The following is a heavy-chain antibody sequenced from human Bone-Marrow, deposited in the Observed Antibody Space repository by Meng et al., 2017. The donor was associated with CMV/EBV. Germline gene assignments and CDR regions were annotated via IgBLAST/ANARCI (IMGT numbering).Heavy chain of an antibody. CDR1: GGSISSYY. Sequence: GSLRLSCTVSGGSISSYYWSWIRQPAGKGLEWIGRIYTSGSTNYNPSLKSRVTMSVDTSKNQFSLKLSSVTAADTAVYCCARAPCRVGVCYMYGYYYGMDVWGQGTTVTVSS. CDR2: IYTSGST. D-gene: IGHD2-8*01. J-gene: IGHJ6*02. V-gene: IGHV4-4*07. CDR3: ARAPCRVGVCYMYGYYYGMDV.